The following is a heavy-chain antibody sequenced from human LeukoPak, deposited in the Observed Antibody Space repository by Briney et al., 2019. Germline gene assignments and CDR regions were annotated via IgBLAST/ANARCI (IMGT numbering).Heavy chain of an antibody. CDR2: ISYDGSNK. J-gene: IGHJ4*02. V-gene: IGHV3-30-3*01. D-gene: IGHD3-22*01. CDR3: ARDPGDRNFDY. Sequence: GGSLRLSCAASGFTFSSYAMHWVRQAPGKGLEWVAVISYDGSNKYYADSVKGRFTISRDNSKNTLYLQMNSLRAEDTAVYYCARDPGDRNFDYWGQGNLVTVSS. CDR1: GFTFSSYA.